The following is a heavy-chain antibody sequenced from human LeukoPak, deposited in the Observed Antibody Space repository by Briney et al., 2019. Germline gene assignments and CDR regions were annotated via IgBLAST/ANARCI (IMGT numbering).Heavy chain of an antibody. CDR1: GFTFSSYS. V-gene: IGHV3-21*01. D-gene: IGHD6-6*01. J-gene: IGHJ4*02. CDR3: ARDPEYSSSSREFDY. CDR2: ISSISCYI. Sequence: GGSLRLSCAASGFTFSSYSMNWVRQAPGKGLEWVSSISSISCYIYYADSVKGRFTISRDNDKNSLYLQMNSLRAEDTAVYYCARDPEYSSSSREFDYWGQGTLVPVSS.